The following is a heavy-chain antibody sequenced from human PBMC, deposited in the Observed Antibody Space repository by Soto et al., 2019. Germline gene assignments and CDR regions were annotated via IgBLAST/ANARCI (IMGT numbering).Heavy chain of an antibody. CDR3: AHTKDSSGFLTS. CDR2: IHWNDDK. V-gene: IGHV2-5*01. Sequence: SGPTLVNPTQTLTLTCSFSGFSLSVYGVRVIWLRQPPGETLEWLALIHWNDDKRYSPYLKSRLTITKDTSKNQVVLTLTNLDPLDTGTYFCAHTKDSSGFLTSWGQGILVTVSS. J-gene: IGHJ5*02. CDR1: GFSLSVYGVR. D-gene: IGHD3-22*01.